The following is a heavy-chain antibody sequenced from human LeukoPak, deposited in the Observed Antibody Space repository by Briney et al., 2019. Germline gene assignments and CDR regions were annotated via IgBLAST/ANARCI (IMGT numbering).Heavy chain of an antibody. CDR2: INPSGGST. CDR3: ARVSSGSTFDY. Sequence: ASVKVSCKPSGYTITSYYMHWVRRAPGQGLEGMGIINPSGGSTSYTQKFQGRVTMTRDPSTSTVYMELSSLTSEDTAVYYCARVSSGSTFDYWGQGTLVTVSS. CDR1: GYTITSYY. D-gene: IGHD1-26*01. V-gene: IGHV1-46*01. J-gene: IGHJ4*02.